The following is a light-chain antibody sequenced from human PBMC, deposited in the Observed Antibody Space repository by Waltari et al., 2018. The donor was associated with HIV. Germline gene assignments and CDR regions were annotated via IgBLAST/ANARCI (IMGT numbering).Light chain of an antibody. CDR3: MQALQAHS. J-gene: IGKJ2*01. Sequence: DIVMTQSPLSLPVTPGESASISCRSSQTLLYSDGYKYLDWYQQKPGQSPRLLIYKTSNRASGVSDRFSGSASGTDFTLRISRVEAEDVGVYYCMQALQAHSFGQGTKLEIK. CDR1: QTLLYSDGYKY. CDR2: KTS. V-gene: IGKV2-28*01.